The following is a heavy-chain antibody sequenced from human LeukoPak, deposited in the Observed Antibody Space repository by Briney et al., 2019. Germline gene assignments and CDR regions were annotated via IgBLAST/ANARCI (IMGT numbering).Heavy chain of an antibody. J-gene: IGHJ4*02. D-gene: IGHD2-2*01. CDR1: GYTFTGYY. CDR3: AREAVADIVVVPAASRFDY. V-gene: IGHV1-2*06. CDR2: INPNSGGT. Sequence: ASVKVSCKVSGYTFTGYYMHWVRQAPGQGLEWMGRINPNSGGTNYAQKFQGRVTMTRDTSISTAYMELSRLRSDDTAVYYCAREAVADIVVVPAASRFDYWGQGTLLTVSS.